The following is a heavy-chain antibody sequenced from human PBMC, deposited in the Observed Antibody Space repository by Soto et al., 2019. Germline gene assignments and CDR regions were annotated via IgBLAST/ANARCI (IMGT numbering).Heavy chain of an antibody. V-gene: IGHV1-69*13. Sequence: ASVKVSCKASGGTFSSYAISWVRQAPGQGLEWMGGIIPIFGTANYAQKFQGRVTITADESTSTAYMELSSLRAEDTAVYYCARDLLAYCSGGSCYPDFGLIDYWGQGTLVTVSS. J-gene: IGHJ4*02. CDR1: GGTFSSYA. D-gene: IGHD2-15*01. CDR3: ARDLLAYCSGGSCYPDFGLIDY. CDR2: IIPIFGTA.